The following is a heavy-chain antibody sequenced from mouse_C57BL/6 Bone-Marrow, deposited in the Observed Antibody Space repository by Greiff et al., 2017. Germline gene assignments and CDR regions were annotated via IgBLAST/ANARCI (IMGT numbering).Heavy chain of an antibody. J-gene: IGHJ2*01. V-gene: IGHV5-17*01. CDR3: ARRDYPFFDY. CDR1: GFTFSDYG. Sequence: EVQLVESGGGLVKPGGSLKLSCAASGFTFSDYGMHWVRQAPEKGLEWVAYISSGSSTIYYADTVKGRFTISRDNAKNTLFLQMTNLRSEDTAMYYCARRDYPFFDYWGQGTTLTVSS. CDR2: ISSGSSTI. D-gene: IGHD2-4*01.